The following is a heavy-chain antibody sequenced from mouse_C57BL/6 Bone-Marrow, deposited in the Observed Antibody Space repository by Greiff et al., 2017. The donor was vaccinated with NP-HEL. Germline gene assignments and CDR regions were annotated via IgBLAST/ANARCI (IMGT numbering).Heavy chain of an antibody. Sequence: QVQLQQSGAELARPGASVKLSCKASGYTFTSYGISWVKQRTGQGLEWIGEIYPRSGNTYYNEKFKGKATLTADKSSSTAYMELRSLTSEDTAVYYCARPGNGNYTSYWYFDVWGTGTTVTVSS. D-gene: IGHD2-1*01. CDR2: IYPRSGNT. J-gene: IGHJ1*03. V-gene: IGHV1-81*01. CDR3: ARPGNGNYTSYWYFDV. CDR1: GYTFTSYG.